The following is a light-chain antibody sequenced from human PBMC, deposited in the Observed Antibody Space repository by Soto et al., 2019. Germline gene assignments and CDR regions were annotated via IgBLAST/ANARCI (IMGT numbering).Light chain of an antibody. J-gene: IGKJ5*01. Sequence: DIQMTQSPSSLSASVGDRVTITCQASHDIRKYLNWYQQKPGKAPRLLIYDASNMEKGVPSRFTGSGSGTDFILTISILQPEDIATYYCQQYENFPITFGQGTRLETK. CDR2: DAS. V-gene: IGKV1-33*01. CDR1: HDIRKY. CDR3: QQYENFPIT.